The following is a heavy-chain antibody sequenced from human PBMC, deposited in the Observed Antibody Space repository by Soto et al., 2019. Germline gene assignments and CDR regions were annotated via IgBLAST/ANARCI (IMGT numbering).Heavy chain of an antibody. CDR3: ARQDAVRYDGPGTPGGYMDV. D-gene: IGHD3-10*01. CDR2: IYYSGST. CDR1: GGSISSSSYY. Sequence: QLQLQESGPGLVKPSETLSLTCTVSGGSISSSSYYWGWIRQPPGKGLEWIGSIYYSGSTYYNPSLKSRVTIAVDTSKNQFSLKLSSVTAAETAVYYCARQDAVRYDGPGTPGGYMDVWGKGTTVTVSS. J-gene: IGHJ6*03. V-gene: IGHV4-39*01.